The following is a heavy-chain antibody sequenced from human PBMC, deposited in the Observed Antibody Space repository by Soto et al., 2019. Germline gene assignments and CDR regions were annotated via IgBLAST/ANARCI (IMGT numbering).Heavy chain of an antibody. J-gene: IGHJ4*02. CDR3: ARESSSYQIDY. Sequence: SETLSLTCTVSGGSISSGDYYWSRIRQPPGKGLEWIGYIYYSGSTYYNPSLKSRVTISVDTSKNQFSLKLSSVTAADTAVYYCARESSSYQIDYWGQGTLVTVSS. D-gene: IGHD6-6*01. CDR2: IYYSGST. CDR1: GGSISSGDYY. V-gene: IGHV4-30-4*01.